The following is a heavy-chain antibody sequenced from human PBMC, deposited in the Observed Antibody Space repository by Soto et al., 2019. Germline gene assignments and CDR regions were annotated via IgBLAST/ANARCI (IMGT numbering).Heavy chain of an antibody. CDR2: ISGSGGST. V-gene: IGHV3-23*01. J-gene: IGHJ4*02. D-gene: IGHD3-3*01. CDR3: AKARAQYYDFWSGYPVDY. CDR1: GFTFSSYA. Sequence: GGSRRLSCAASGFTFSSYAMSWVRQAPGKGLEWVSAISGSGGSTYYADSVKGRFTISRDNSKNTLYLQMNSLRAEDTAVYYCAKARAQYYDFWSGYPVDYWGQGT.